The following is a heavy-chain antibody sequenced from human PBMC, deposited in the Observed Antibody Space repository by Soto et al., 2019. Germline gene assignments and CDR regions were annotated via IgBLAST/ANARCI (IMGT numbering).Heavy chain of an antibody. J-gene: IGHJ5*01. CDR3: ARVVVGCYWFES. CDR2: INPDGATT. D-gene: IGHD2-15*01. Sequence: EVQLLESGGGLVQPGGSLRLSCEASGFAFSKYCMHWVRQAPGKGLVWVSRINPDGATTSYADSVKGRFTISRDNSKDSMYQQMNSLTAEGTAVNYCARVVVGCYWFESGGKGPLVTVSS. CDR1: GFAFSKYC. V-gene: IGHV3-74*02.